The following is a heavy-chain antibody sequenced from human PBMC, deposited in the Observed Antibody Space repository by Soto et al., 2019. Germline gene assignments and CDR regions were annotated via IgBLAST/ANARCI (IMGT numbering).Heavy chain of an antibody. CDR3: AKDNDRGVINYFDY. V-gene: IGHV3-23*01. Sequence: PGGSLRLSCAASGFTFSSYAMSWVRQAPGKGLEWVSAISGSGGSTYYADSVKGRFTISRDNSKNTLYLQMNSLRAEDTAGYYCAKDNDRGVINYFDYWGQGTLVTVSS. D-gene: IGHD3-10*02. J-gene: IGHJ4*02. CDR1: GFTFSSYA. CDR2: ISGSGGST.